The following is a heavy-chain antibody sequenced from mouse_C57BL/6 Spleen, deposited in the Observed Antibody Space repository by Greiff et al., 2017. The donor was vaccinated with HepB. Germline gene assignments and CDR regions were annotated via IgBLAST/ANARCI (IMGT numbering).Heavy chain of an antibody. CDR3: ARTDYSNYDWFAY. V-gene: IGHV1-85*01. J-gene: IGHJ3*01. Sequence: QVQLQQSGPELVKPGASVKLSCKASGYTFTSYDINWVKQRPGQGLEWIGWIYPRDGSTKYNEKFKGKATLTVDTSSSAAYMELLSLTSEDSAVYFCARTDYSNYDWFAYWGQGTLVTVSA. D-gene: IGHD2-5*01. CDR1: GYTFTSYD. CDR2: IYPRDGST.